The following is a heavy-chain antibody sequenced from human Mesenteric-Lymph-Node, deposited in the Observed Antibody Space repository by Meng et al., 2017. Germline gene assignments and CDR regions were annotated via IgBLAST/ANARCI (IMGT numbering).Heavy chain of an antibody. D-gene: IGHD2-2*02. J-gene: IGHJ3*02. V-gene: IGHV4-59*01. CDR1: GGSISSYY. CDR2: IYYSGST. Sequence: SETLSLTCTVSGGSISSYYWSWIRQPPGKGLEWIGYIYYSGSTNYNPSLKSRVTISVDTSKNQFSLKLSSVTAADTAVYYCASGGCSSTSCYMEGAFDIWGQGTMVTVSS. CDR3: ASGGCSSTSCYMEGAFDI.